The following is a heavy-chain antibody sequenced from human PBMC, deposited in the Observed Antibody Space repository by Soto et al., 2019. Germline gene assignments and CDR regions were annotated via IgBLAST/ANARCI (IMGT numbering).Heavy chain of an antibody. D-gene: IGHD2-15*01. Sequence: TSETLSLTCTVSGGSISSYYWSWIRQPPGKGLEWIGYIYYSGSTNYNPSLKSRVTISVDTSKNQFSLKLSSVTAADTAVYYCARVPNSYCSGGSCYSDWFDPWGQGTLVTVSS. V-gene: IGHV4-59*01. J-gene: IGHJ5*02. CDR3: ARVPNSYCSGGSCYSDWFDP. CDR1: GGSISSYY. CDR2: IYYSGST.